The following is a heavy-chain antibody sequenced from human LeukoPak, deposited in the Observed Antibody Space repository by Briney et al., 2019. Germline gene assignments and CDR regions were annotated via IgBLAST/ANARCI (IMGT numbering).Heavy chain of an antibody. Sequence: GGSLRLSCAASGFTFSSYAMSWVRQAPGKGLEWVSGISDSGSSTYYAESVKGRFTISRDNSKNTLYLQMNSLRAEDTAVYYCAKANSITIFGVVSPVEYWGQGTLVTVSS. V-gene: IGHV3-23*01. CDR1: GFTFSSYA. D-gene: IGHD3-3*01. J-gene: IGHJ4*02. CDR2: ISDSGSST. CDR3: AKANSITIFGVVSPVEY.